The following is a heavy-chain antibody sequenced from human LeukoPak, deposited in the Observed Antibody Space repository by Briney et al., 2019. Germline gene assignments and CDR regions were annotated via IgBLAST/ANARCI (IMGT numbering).Heavy chain of an antibody. Sequence: GASVKVSCKASGYTFTSYDINWVRQATGQGLEWMGWMNPNSGNTGYAQKFQGRVTMTRNTSISTAYMELSSLRSEDTAVYYCASTPYCTNGVCYKGEYYFDYWGQGTLVTVSS. CDR1: GYTFTSYD. V-gene: IGHV1-8*01. CDR3: ASTPYCTNGVCYKGEYYFDY. D-gene: IGHD2-8*01. CDR2: MNPNSGNT. J-gene: IGHJ4*02.